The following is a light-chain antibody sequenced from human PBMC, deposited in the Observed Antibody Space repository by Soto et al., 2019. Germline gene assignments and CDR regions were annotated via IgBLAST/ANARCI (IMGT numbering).Light chain of an antibody. CDR2: GNS. CDR1: SSDVGGSGL. Sequence: QSALTQPASVSGSPGQSITISCTGTSSDVGGSGLVSWYQFHPGKAPKLLIYGNSNRPSGVPDRFSGSKSGTSASLAITGLQAEDEADYYCQSYDSSLSGSVFGTGTQLSVL. CDR3: QSYDSSLSGSV. V-gene: IGLV2-14*02. J-gene: IGLJ1*01.